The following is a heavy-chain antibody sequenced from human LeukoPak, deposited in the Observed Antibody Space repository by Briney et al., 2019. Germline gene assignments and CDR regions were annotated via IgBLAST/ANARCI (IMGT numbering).Heavy chain of an antibody. D-gene: IGHD4-17*01. CDR3: VPPGGYGAYVVDH. J-gene: IGHJ4*02. CDR2: FYPGDSDA. Sequence: GESLKISCNVSGISFTNYWIGWVRQMPGKGLEWMAIFYPGDSDATYSPSFQGQVTMSADKSITTAYLKWGSLKASDPAMYYCVPPGGYGAYVVDHWGQGTLVPVSS. V-gene: IGHV5-51*01. CDR1: GISFTNYW.